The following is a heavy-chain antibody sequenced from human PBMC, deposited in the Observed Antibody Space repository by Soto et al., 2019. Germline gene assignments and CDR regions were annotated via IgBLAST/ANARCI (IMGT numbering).Heavy chain of an antibody. D-gene: IGHD3-16*01. V-gene: IGHV3-48*04. CDR2: ISSSSSTI. J-gene: IGHJ3*02. CDR3: ARDGGHWDHDAFDI. CDR1: GFTFSSYS. Sequence: GGSLRLSCAASGFTFSSYSMNWVRQAPGKGLEWVSYISSSSSTIYYADSVKGRFTISRDNAKNSLYLQMNSLRAEDTAVYYCARDGGHWDHDAFDIWGQGTMVTVSS.